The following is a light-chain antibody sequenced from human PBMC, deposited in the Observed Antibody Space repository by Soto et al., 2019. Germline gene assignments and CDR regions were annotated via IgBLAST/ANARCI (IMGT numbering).Light chain of an antibody. Sequence: EIVMTQSPATLSVSPGERATLSCRASQSVSSNLAWYQQKPGQATRLLIYGASTRATGIPARFSGSGSGTEFTLTISRLQSEDFAVYYRQQYNNWPPWTFGQGTKVEIK. J-gene: IGKJ1*01. V-gene: IGKV3-15*01. CDR3: QQYNNWPPWT. CDR2: GAS. CDR1: QSVSSN.